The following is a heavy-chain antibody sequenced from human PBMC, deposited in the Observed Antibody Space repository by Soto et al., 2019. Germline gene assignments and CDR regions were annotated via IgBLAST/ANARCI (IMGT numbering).Heavy chain of an antibody. V-gene: IGHV3-33*01. CDR2: IWYDGSNK. CDR1: GFTFSSYG. CDR3: ARDSYYDFWSGYGHYYYYYMDV. Sequence: QVQLVESGGGVVQPGRSLRLSCAASGFTFSSYGMHWVRQAPGKGLEWVAVIWYDGSNKYYADSVKGRFTISRDNSKNTPYLQMNSLRAEDTAVYYCARDSYYDFWSGYGHYYYYYMDVWGKGTTVTVSS. J-gene: IGHJ6*03. D-gene: IGHD3-3*01.